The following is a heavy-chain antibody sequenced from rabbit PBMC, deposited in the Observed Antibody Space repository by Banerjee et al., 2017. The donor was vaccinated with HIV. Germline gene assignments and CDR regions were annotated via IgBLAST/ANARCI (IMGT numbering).Heavy chain of an antibody. D-gene: IGHD4-1*01. CDR3: ARDLAGVIGWNFNL. V-gene: IGHV1S45*01. J-gene: IGHJ4*01. Sequence: QEQLVESGGGLVTLGGSLKLSCKASGIDFSTYGISWVRQAPGKGLEWIGYIYAGSSGTTYYASWAKGRFTISKTSSTTVTLQMTSLTAADTATYFCARDLAGVIGWNFNLWGPGTLVTVS. CDR2: IYAGSSGTT. CDR1: GIDFSTYG.